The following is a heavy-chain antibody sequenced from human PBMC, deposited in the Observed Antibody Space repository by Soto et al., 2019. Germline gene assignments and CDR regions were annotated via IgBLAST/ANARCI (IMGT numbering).Heavy chain of an antibody. CDR2: IYYSGSS. J-gene: IGHJ4*02. CDR1: GGSIGNSY. D-gene: IGHD6-13*01. CDR3: ARHSSSWPIFDY. Sequence: SETLSLTCDVYGGSIGNSYWSWIRQSPGKGLEWIGYIYYSGSSNYNPSLKSRVSISVDTSKNQFSLKLSSVTAADTAVYYCARHSSSWPIFDYWGQGTLVTVSS. V-gene: IGHV4-59*08.